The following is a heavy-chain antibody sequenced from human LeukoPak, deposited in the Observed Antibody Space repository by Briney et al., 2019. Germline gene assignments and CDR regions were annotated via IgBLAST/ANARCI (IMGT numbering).Heavy chain of an antibody. D-gene: IGHD3-10*01. J-gene: IGHJ6*03. CDR2: IRYDGSNK. V-gene: IGHV3-30*02. Sequence: AGGSLRLSCAASGFTFSSYGMHWVRQAPGKGLEWVAFIRYDGSNKYYADSVKGRFTISRDNAKNSLYLQMNSLRAEDTAVYYCAKSYGSGSYRYYYYMDVWGKGTTVTVSS. CDR1: GFTFSSYG. CDR3: AKSYGSGSYRYYYYMDV.